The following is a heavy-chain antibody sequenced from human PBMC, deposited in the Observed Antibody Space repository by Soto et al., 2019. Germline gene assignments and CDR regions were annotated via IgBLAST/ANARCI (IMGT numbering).Heavy chain of an antibody. Sequence: ASVKVSCKASGYTSADFGISWVRQAPGQGLEWMGWVSGDNGASNPAPKVQGRITMTLDTSTGVSYMALRSLRSDDTAIYYCVRDQKYFRVNGNWFDSWGQGTLVTVSS. CDR1: GYTSADFG. CDR2: VSGDNGAS. D-gene: IGHD2-2*01. V-gene: IGHV1-18*04. J-gene: IGHJ5*01. CDR3: VRDQKYFRVNGNWFDS.